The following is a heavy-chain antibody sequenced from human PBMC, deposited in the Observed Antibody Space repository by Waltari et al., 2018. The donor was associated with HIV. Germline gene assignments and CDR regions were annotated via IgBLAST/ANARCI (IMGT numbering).Heavy chain of an antibody. V-gene: IGHV4-39*01. J-gene: IGHJ5*02. CDR1: GGSISSSSYY. D-gene: IGHD3-3*01. CDR3: ARQGRNTIFGVVNWFDP. Sequence: QLQLQESGPGLVKPSETLSLTCTVSGGSISSSSYYWGWIRQPPGKGLEWIGSIYYSGSTYYNPSLKSRVTISVDTAKNQFSLKRSSVTAADTAVYYCARQGRNTIFGVVNWFDPWGQGTLVTVSS. CDR2: IYYSGST.